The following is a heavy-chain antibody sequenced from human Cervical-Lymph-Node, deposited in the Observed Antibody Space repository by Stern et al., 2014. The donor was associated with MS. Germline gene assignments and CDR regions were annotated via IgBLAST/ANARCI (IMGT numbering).Heavy chain of an antibody. J-gene: IGHJ4*02. CDR3: ARDLVDRERFLEWLWDY. V-gene: IGHV3-30-3*01. D-gene: IGHD3-3*01. CDR2: ISYDGSNK. Sequence: VQLVESGGGVVQPGRSLRLSCAASGFTFSSYAMHWVRQAPGKGLEWVAVISYDGSNKYYADSVKGRFTISRDNSKNTLYLQMNSLRAEDTAVYYCARDLVDRERFLEWLWDYWGQGTLVTVSS. CDR1: GFTFSSYA.